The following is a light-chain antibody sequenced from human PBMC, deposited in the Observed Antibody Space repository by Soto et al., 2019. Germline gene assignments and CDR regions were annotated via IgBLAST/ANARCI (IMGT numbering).Light chain of an antibody. CDR1: SSNIGSYNF. CDR3: TSYSGITTLGV. CDR2: DVS. J-gene: IGLJ1*01. V-gene: IGLV2-14*02. Sequence: QSALTQPASVSGSPGQSITISCTGTSSNIGSYNFVSWYQQRPGRAPKLMIYDVSHRPSGVSDRFSGSKSGNTASLTISGLQAEDEANYYCTSYSGITTLGVFGTGTKLTVL.